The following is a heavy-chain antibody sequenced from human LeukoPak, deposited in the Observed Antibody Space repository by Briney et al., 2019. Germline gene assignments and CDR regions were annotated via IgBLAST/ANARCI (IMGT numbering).Heavy chain of an antibody. D-gene: IGHD5-12*01. J-gene: IGHJ4*02. CDR3: ARDSGYNAFDY. CDR1: GFLFSNSW. Sequence: GGSLRLSCADSGFLFSNSWMAWVRQAPGRGLEWLANINQDGSAKTCVDSVKGRFTISRDNAKNSLYPQMNSLRAEDTAMYYCARDSGYNAFDYWGQGTLVTVSS. CDR2: INQDGSAK. V-gene: IGHV3-7*05.